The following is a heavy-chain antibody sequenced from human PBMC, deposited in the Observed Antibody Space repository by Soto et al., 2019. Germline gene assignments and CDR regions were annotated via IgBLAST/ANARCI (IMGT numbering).Heavy chain of an antibody. J-gene: IGHJ4*02. Sequence: QVQLVQSGAEVKKPGSSVKVSCKASGGTFSSYPISWVRQAPGQGLEWMGRIIPILDITDYAQRFQCRVTITADKSTSTAYMELSSLSSDDTAVYYCARPTSTGTTSGYYFDYWGQGNLVTVSS. V-gene: IGHV1-69*02. CDR2: IIPILDIT. CDR3: ARPTSTGTTSGYYFDY. D-gene: IGHD1-7*01. CDR1: GGTFSSYP.